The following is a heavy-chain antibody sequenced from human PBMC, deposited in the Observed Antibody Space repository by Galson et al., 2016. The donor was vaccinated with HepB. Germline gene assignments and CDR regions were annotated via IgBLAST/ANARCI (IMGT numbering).Heavy chain of an antibody. J-gene: IGHJ4*02. V-gene: IGHV3-11*03. D-gene: IGHD3-22*01. CDR2: ISSSSVYI. CDR1: GFIFCDYY. Sequence: SLRLSCAASGFIFCDYYMNWIRQAPGKGLEWVSYISSSSVYIKYADSVKGRFIISRDNSKNTVYLQMNSLRAEDTAVYYCARLVLYDTSGSYYWGQGTLVTVSS. CDR3: ARLVLYDTSGSYY.